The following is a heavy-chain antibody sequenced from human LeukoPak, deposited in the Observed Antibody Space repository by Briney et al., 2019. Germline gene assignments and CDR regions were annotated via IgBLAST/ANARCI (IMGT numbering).Heavy chain of an antibody. CDR2: IRNNGSNK. Sequence: GGSLRLSCAASGFTFNSYGMHWVRQAQGKGLGWVAFIRNNGSNKYYADSVKGRFTISRDNSKNTLYLQKNSLRAEDTAVYYCAKDGGKWELLTFFDYWGQGTLVTVSS. D-gene: IGHD1-26*01. V-gene: IGHV3-30*02. J-gene: IGHJ4*02. CDR1: GFTFNSYG. CDR3: AKDGGKWELLTFFDY.